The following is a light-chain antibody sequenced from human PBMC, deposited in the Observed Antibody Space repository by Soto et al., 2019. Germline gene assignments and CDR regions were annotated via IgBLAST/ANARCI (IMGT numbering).Light chain of an antibody. CDR2: EVI. V-gene: IGLV2-14*01. CDR3: SSYTSTSTPVV. CDR1: SSDVGAYNY. Sequence: QSALTQPASVSGSPGQSITISCTGTSSDVGAYNYVSWYQQHPGKAPKLMIYEVIHRPSGISNRFSGSKSGNTASLTISGLQADDEADYYCSSYTSTSTPVVFGGGTKVTVL. J-gene: IGLJ2*01.